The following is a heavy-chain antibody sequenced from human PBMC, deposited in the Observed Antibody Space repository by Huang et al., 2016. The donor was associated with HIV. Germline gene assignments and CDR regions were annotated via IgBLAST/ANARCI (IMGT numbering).Heavy chain of an antibody. CDR1: GGSFSGYY. J-gene: IGHJ4*02. D-gene: IGHD6-19*01. Sequence: QVQLRQWGAGLVKPSETLSLTCAVYGGSFSGYYWTWIRQSPGKGLEWIGEINHIGKTNYQPSLKSRVTISKETAKNQVSLQLTSVSAADTGVYFCAREKATDSAWYGVYYFDYWGEGALVTVTS. V-gene: IGHV4-34*01. CDR2: INHIGKT. CDR3: AREKATDSAWYGVYYFDY.